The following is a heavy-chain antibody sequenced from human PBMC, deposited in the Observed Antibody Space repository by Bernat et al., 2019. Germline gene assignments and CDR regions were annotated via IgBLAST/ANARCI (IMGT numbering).Heavy chain of an antibody. CDR2: ISYDGSNK. CDR1: GFTFSSYG. Sequence: QLQLVESGGGVVQPRRSLILSCAASGFTFSSYGMPWVRQAPGKGLEWVAVISYDGSNKFYADSVKGRFTISRDNSKNTLYLQMNSLRAEDTAVYYCAKEESYYYGMDVWGQGTTVTVSS. CDR3: AKEESYYYGMDV. J-gene: IGHJ6*02. V-gene: IGHV3-30*18.